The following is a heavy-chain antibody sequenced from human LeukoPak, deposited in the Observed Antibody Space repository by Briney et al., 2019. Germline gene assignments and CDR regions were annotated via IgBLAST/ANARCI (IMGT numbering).Heavy chain of an antibody. CDR2: ISSSGSTI. D-gene: IGHD5-24*01. CDR1: GFTFSSYA. J-gene: IGHJ4*02. V-gene: IGHV3-48*04. CDR3: ARWWGGRDGYNFVQFDY. Sequence: AGGSLRLSCAASGFTFSSYAMSWVRQAPGKGLEWVSYISSSGSTIYYADSVKGRFTISRDNAKNSLYLQMNNLRAEDTAVYYCARWWGGRDGYNFVQFDYWGQGTLVTVSS.